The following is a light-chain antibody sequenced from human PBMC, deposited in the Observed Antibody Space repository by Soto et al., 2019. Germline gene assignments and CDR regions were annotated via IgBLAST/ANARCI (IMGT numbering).Light chain of an antibody. J-gene: IGKJ4*01. CDR2: GAS. CDR1: QVISSW. CDR3: QQASSFPLT. Sequence: IQMTQSPSSVSASVGDSVTITCRASQVISSWLAWYQVKPGKAPKLLIYGASNRESGVPSRFRASESGTLFTLTINSLQPEDFATYYCQQASSFPLTFGGGTPVEI. V-gene: IGKV1-12*01.